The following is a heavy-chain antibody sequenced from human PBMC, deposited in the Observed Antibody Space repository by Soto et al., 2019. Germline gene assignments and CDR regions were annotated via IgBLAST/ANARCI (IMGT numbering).Heavy chain of an antibody. J-gene: IGHJ6*02. Sequence: ASVKVSCKASGYTFSNYATHWVRQAPGQRLEWMGWINAGNGKTKYSQNFQGRVTITRDTSASTAYMELSSLRSEDTAVYYCAYIVHHYYYCMDVRGQGTTVTGSS. D-gene: IGHD3-16*02. CDR1: GYTFSNYA. CDR3: AYIVHHYYYCMDV. CDR2: INAGNGKT. V-gene: IGHV1-3*01.